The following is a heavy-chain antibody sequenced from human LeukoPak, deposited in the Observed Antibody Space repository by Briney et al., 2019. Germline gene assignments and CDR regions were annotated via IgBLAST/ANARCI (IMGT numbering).Heavy chain of an antibody. J-gene: IGHJ5*02. Sequence: PGGSLRLSCAASGFTFSTYWMHWVRQAPGKGLVWVSRINNDGSSTSYADSVKGRFTISRDNAKNTLYLQMNSLRAEDTAVYYCARAEWELRGWFDPWGQGTLVTVSS. V-gene: IGHV3-74*01. D-gene: IGHD1-26*01. CDR3: ARAEWELRGWFDP. CDR2: INNDGSST. CDR1: GFTFSTYW.